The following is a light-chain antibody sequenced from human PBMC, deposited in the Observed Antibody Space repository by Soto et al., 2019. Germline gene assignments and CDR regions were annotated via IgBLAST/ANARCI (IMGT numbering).Light chain of an antibody. J-gene: IGKJ4*01. CDR2: NVS. V-gene: IGKV1-33*01. CDR1: EDISNY. Sequence: DIQMTQSPSSLSASVLYIVTITFQASEDISNYLNWDQQKPGKAPKLLIYNVSTLESGVPSRFSGSGSGTEFTLTISSLQPEDFATYYCQQYDSYPLTFGGGTKVDIK. CDR3: QQYDSYPLT.